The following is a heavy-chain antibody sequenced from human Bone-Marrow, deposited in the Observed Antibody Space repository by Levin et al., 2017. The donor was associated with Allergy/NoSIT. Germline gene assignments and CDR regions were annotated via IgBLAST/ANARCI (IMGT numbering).Heavy chain of an antibody. Sequence: SVKVSCKASGGSFSGDSTSWVRQAPGHGLEWMGAITPVFGSPMYAQKFQGRITISADESTSTAYMELRSLRSDDTAVYYCARDRFFDCSGTTCYFPLSNWNYDSNYYYYGMDVWGQGTTVTVSS. D-gene: IGHD2-2*01. CDR2: ITPVFGSP. CDR1: GGSFSGDS. V-gene: IGHV1-69*13. J-gene: IGHJ6*02. CDR3: ARDRFFDCSGTTCYFPLSNWNYDSNYYYYGMDV.